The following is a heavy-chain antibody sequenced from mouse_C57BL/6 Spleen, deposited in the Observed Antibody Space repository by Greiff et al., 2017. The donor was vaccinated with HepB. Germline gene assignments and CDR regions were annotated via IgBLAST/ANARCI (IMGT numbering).Heavy chain of an antibody. CDR1: GYTFTSYT. CDR2: INPSSGYT. V-gene: IGHV1-4*01. D-gene: IGHD4-1*01. Sequence: QVQLQQSGAELARPGASVKMSCKASGYTFTSYTMHWVKQRPGQGLEWIGYINPSSGYTKYNQKFKDKATLTAAKSSSTAYMQLSSLTSEDSAVYYCARAYDWDPGFFAYWGQGTLVTVSA. CDR3: ARAYDWDPGFFAY. J-gene: IGHJ3*01.